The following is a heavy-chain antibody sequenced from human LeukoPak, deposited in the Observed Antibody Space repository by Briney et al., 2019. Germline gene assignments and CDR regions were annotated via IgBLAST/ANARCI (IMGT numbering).Heavy chain of an antibody. Sequence: SETLSLTCTVSGGSISSYYWSWIRQPPGKGLEWIGYIYYSGSTNYNPSLKSRVTISVDTSKNQFSLKLNSVTAADTAVYYCARVPNDYGDFYFDYWGQGTLVTVSS. V-gene: IGHV4-59*12. D-gene: IGHD4-17*01. J-gene: IGHJ4*02. CDR2: IYYSGST. CDR3: ARVPNDYGDFYFDY. CDR1: GGSISSYY.